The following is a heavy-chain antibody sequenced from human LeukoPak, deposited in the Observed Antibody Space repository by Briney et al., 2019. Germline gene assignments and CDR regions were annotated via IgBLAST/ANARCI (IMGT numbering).Heavy chain of an antibody. CDR2: ISYNGDST. V-gene: IGHV3-23*01. CDR1: GFTFSNSA. CDR3: AKIAGIPADSDDYVEY. J-gene: IGHJ4*02. Sequence: PGGSLRLSCAASGFTFSNSAMSWVRQAPGKGLEWVSSISYNGDSTYYADSVKGRFTISRDNSKNTLYLQVNSLRAEDTAVYYCAKIAGIPADSDDYVEYWGQGTLVSASS. D-gene: IGHD6-13*01.